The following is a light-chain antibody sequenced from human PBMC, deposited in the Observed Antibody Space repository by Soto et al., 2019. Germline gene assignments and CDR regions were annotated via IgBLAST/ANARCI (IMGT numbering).Light chain of an antibody. Sequence: DIVLTHSPGTLSLSPGERATLSCRASQSVSSSYLAWYQQKPGQAPRLLIYGASSRATGIPDRFSGSGSGTDFTLTISRLEPEDFAVYYCQQYGSPSITFGQGTRLEIK. CDR3: QQYGSPSIT. V-gene: IGKV3-20*01. CDR2: GAS. J-gene: IGKJ5*01. CDR1: QSVSSSY.